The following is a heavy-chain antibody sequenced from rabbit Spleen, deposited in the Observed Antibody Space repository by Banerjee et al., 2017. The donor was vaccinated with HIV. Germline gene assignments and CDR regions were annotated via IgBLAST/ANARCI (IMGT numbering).Heavy chain of an antibody. Sequence: QEHLVESGGGLVQPGGSLKLSCKASRFDFNSGGVSWVRQAPGKGLEWIGLIYTAGGTTDYANWVNGRFTISSDNAQNTVDLQMNSLTAADTATYFCARARDTYDDIGDYARLDLWGQGTLVTVS. J-gene: IGHJ3*01. D-gene: IGHD2-1*01. CDR2: IYTAGGTT. CDR1: RFDFNSGG. CDR3: ARARDTYDDIGDYARLDL. V-gene: IGHV1S47*01.